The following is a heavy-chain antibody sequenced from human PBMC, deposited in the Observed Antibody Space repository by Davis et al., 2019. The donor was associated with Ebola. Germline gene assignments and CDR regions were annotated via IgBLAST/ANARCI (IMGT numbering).Heavy chain of an antibody. J-gene: IGHJ6*02. V-gene: IGHV4-34*01. Sequence: GSLRLSCAVYGGSFSGYYWSWIRQPPGKGLEWIGEINHSGSTNYNPSLKSRVTISVDTSKNQFSLKLSSVTAADTAVYYCAAGRGSDLWANGLDVWGQGTTVTVSS. CDR3: AAGRGSDLWANGLDV. CDR2: INHSGST. D-gene: IGHD3/OR15-3a*01. CDR1: GGSFSGYY.